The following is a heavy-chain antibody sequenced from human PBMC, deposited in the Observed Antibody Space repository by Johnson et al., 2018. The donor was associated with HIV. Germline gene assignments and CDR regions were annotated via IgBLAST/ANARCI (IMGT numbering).Heavy chain of an antibody. CDR2: VHWNGGST. CDR3: ARDPPPYCSGGSCYSGHAFDI. V-gene: IGHV3-20*04. CDR1: GFTFDDYG. Sequence: VQLVESGGSVVRPGGSLRLSCAASGFTFDDYGMSWVRQAPGKGLEWVSGVHWNGGSTGYAGSVKGRFTISSAHAKTSLYLQSRSLRAEDTALYYCARDPPPYCSGGSCYSGHAFDIWGQVTMVTVSS. J-gene: IGHJ3*02. D-gene: IGHD2-15*01.